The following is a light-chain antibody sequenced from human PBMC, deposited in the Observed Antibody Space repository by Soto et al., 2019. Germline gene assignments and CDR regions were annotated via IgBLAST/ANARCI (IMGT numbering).Light chain of an antibody. CDR2: AAS. CDR3: QQAYGAPPT. Sequence: DIQVTQSPSSLSASVGDRVTITCRASQSITTFLNWYQQKPGNAPKLLIYAASSLQTGVPSRLSGSGSGTDFTLTISSLQREDFATYYCQQAYGAPPTFGQGTKVEIK. CDR1: QSITTF. V-gene: IGKV1-39*01. J-gene: IGKJ1*01.